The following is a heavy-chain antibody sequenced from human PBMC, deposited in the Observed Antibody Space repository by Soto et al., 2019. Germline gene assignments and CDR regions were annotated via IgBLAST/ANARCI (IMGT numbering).Heavy chain of an antibody. CDR1: GFTFSSYS. Sequence: PVGSLRLSCAASGFTFSSYSMNWVRQAPGKGLEWVSSISSSSSYIYYADSVKGRFTISRDNAKNSLYLQMNSLRAEDTAVYYCARVIAAATSDAFDIWGQGTMVTVSS. D-gene: IGHD6-13*01. V-gene: IGHV3-21*01. J-gene: IGHJ3*02. CDR3: ARVIAAATSDAFDI. CDR2: ISSSSSYI.